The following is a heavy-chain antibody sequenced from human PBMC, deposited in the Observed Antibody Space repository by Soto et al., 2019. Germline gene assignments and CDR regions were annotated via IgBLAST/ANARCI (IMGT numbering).Heavy chain of an antibody. V-gene: IGHV4-59*01. CDR3: ATYHPWSGYDPSPEDAFDI. J-gene: IGHJ3*02. Sequence: SETMSLTCAVSGASISNYYCNWIRQQTGKGLEWIGFMYYSGRTNYNPSLKSRVIISLDKSKNLFSLRLSSVTAADTAVYYCATYHPWSGYDPSPEDAFDIWGQGTMVTVSS. CDR2: MYYSGRT. D-gene: IGHD3-3*01. CDR1: GASISNYY.